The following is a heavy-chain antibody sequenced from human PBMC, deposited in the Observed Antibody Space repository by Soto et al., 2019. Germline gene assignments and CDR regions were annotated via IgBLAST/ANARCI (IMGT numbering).Heavy chain of an antibody. CDR2: INHSGST. CDR1: GGSFSGYY. Sequence: QVQLQQWGAGLLKPSETLSLTCAVYGGSFSGYYWSWIRQPPGKGLEWIGEINHSGSTNYNPSLNSRVTISVDTSKNQFSLRLSSVTPADTAVYYCARAYSSSYLHWFYPWGQGTLVTVSS. J-gene: IGHJ5*02. CDR3: ARAYSSSYLHWFYP. D-gene: IGHD6-13*01. V-gene: IGHV4-34*01.